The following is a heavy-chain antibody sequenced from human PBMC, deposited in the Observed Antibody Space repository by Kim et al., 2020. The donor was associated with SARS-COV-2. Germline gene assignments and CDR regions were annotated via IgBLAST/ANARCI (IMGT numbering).Heavy chain of an antibody. D-gene: IGHD6-19*01. CDR1: GGSISSSSYY. V-gene: IGHV4-39*01. Sequence: SETLSLTCTVSGGSISSSSYYWGWIRQPPGKGLEWIGSIYYSGSTYYNPSLKSRVTISVDTDKNQFSLKLSSVTAADTAVHYCARRVPLSSRYSSGWYVYYYVMEAWGQGTTIPVSS. J-gene: IGHJ6*02. CDR3: ARRVPLSSRYSSGWYVYYYVMEA. CDR2: IYYSGST.